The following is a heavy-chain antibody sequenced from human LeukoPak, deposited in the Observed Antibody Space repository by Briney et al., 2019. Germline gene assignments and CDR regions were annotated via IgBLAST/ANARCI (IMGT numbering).Heavy chain of an antibody. V-gene: IGHV3-21*01. J-gene: IGHJ4*02. Sequence: GGSLRLSCAASGFTFSSYSMNWVRQAPGKGLEWVSSISSSSSYIYYADSMKGRFTISRDNAKNSLYLQMNSLRAEDTAVYYCARDLSGYFDYWGQGTLVTVSS. CDR3: ARDLSGYFDY. CDR1: GFTFSSYS. CDR2: ISSSSSYI. D-gene: IGHD3-22*01.